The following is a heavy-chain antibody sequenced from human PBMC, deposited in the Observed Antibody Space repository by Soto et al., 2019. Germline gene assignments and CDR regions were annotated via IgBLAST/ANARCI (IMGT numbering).Heavy chain of an antibody. D-gene: IGHD3-22*01. Sequence: SETLSLTCAVYGGSFIGYYWSWILQPPWKGLEWIGEINHSGSTNYNPSLKSRVTISVDTSKNQFSLKLSSVTAADTAVYYCARVLPLFYYDSSGYYRSYYFDYWGQGTLVTVPS. V-gene: IGHV4-34*01. J-gene: IGHJ4*02. CDR2: INHSGST. CDR1: GGSFIGYY. CDR3: ARVLPLFYYDSSGYYRSYYFDY.